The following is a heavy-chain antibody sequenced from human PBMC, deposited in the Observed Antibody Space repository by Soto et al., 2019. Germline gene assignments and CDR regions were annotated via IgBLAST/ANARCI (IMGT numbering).Heavy chain of an antibody. CDR1: GFTFDTYG. Sequence: PEGSLRLSGAASGFTFDTYGVGWVRQAPGKGLEWVSTITCGNSYYASSVKGRFTISRDNSKNTLYLQMNSLRAEDTAVYYCAKSQWELPSDYWGQGTLVTVSS. D-gene: IGHD1-26*01. V-gene: IGHV3-23*01. J-gene: IGHJ4*02. CDR2: ITCGNS. CDR3: AKSQWELPSDY.